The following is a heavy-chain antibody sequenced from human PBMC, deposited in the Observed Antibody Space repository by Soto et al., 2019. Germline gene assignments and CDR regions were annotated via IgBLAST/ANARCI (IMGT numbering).Heavy chain of an antibody. V-gene: IGHV4-31*03. D-gene: IGHD3-10*01. CDR3: ARESTMGPYYFDS. J-gene: IGHJ4*02. CDR1: GGSISSGGYY. CDR2: IYYSGST. Sequence: SETLSLTCTVSGGSISSGGYYWSWIRQHPGKGLEWIGYIYYSGSTYYNPSLKSRVTISVDTSKNQFSLKLSSVTAVDTAVYYCARESTMGPYYFDSWGQGTLVTAPQ.